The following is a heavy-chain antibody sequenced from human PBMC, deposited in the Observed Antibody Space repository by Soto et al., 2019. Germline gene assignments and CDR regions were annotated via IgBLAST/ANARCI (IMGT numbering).Heavy chain of an antibody. D-gene: IGHD2-2*01. CDR2: MNPNSGNT. V-gene: IGHV1-8*01. J-gene: IGHJ6*03. Sequence: ASVKVSCKASGYTFTSYDINWVRQATGQGLEWMGWMNPNSGNTGYAQKFQGRVTMTRNTSISTAYMELSSLRSEDTAVYYCARGFYCSSTSCYYYYMDVWGKGTTVTVSS. CDR3: ARGFYCSSTSCYYYYMDV. CDR1: GYTFTSYD.